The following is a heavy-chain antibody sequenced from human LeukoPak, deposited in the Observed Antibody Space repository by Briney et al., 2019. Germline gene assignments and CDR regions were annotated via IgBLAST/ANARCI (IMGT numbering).Heavy chain of an antibody. Sequence: GGSLRLSCTASGFPFRVRWMHWVRHAPRKGLVWISLIKKDGFFSTYADSVKGRFTISRDDAKNTLYLQMDSLRADDTAVYYCATDLDYTFDYWGRGTLVTVSS. CDR2: IKKDGFFS. V-gene: IGHV3-74*03. J-gene: IGHJ4*02. CDR1: GFPFRVRW. D-gene: IGHD4-4*01. CDR3: ATDLDYTFDY.